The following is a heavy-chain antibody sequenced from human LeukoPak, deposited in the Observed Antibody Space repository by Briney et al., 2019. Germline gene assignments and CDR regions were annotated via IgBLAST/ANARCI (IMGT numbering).Heavy chain of an antibody. Sequence: SETLSLTCTVSGGSISSSNYYWGWIRQPPGKGLEWIGSIYQSGSSYYNPSLKSRVNISLDMSKNQFSLKLSSVTAADTAIYYCARDPRYCSGTSCYPRWFDPWGQGTLVTVSS. D-gene: IGHD2-2*01. CDR1: GGSISSSNYY. CDR2: IYQSGSS. V-gene: IGHV4-39*07. CDR3: ARDPRYCSGTSCYPRWFDP. J-gene: IGHJ5*02.